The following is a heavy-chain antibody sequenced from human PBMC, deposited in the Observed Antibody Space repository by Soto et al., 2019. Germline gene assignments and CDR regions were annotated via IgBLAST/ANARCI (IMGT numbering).Heavy chain of an antibody. D-gene: IGHD6-19*01. CDR1: VFSVDTTYC. CDR2: INPIFGTA. CDR3: ARWGYSSGWYGFDY. Sequence: SVKVSCKASVFSVDTTYCIHWVRRAPGQGLEWMGSINPIFGTANYAQKFQGRVTITADESTSTAYMELSSLRSEDTAVYYCARWGYSSGWYGFDYWGQGTLVTVSS. V-gene: IGHV1-69*13. J-gene: IGHJ4*02.